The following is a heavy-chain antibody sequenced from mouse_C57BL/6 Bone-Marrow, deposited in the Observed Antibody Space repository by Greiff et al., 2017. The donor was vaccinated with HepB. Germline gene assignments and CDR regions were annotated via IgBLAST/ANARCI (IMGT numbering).Heavy chain of an antibody. CDR3: ARRGLGAVVAKDWYFDF. Sequence: QVQLQQPGAELVRPGTSVKLSCKASGYTFTSYWMHWVKQRPGQGLEWIGVIDPSDSYTNYNQKFKGKATLPVDTSSSTAYMQLSSLTSEDSAVYYCARRGLGAVVAKDWYFDFWGTGTTVTFSS. J-gene: IGHJ1*03. CDR1: GYTFTSYW. CDR2: IDPSDSYT. V-gene: IGHV1-59*01. D-gene: IGHD1-1*01.